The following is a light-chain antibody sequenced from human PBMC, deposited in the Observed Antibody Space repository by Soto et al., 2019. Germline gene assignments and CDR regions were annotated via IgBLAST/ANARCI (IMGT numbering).Light chain of an antibody. V-gene: IGKV3-11*01. J-gene: IGKJ1*01. CDR1: QSVSSY. CDR2: DAS. Sequence: EIVLTQSRASVYMSPGERAILTSRASQSVSSYLAWYQQKPGQAPRLLIYDASNRATGIPARFSGSGSGTDFTLAISILEPEDFAVYYCQQRSNWPRTFRQGTKVDIK. CDR3: QQRSNWPRT.